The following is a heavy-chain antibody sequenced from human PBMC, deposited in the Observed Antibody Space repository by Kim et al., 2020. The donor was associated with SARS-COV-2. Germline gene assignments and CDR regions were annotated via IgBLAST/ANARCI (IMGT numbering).Heavy chain of an antibody. CDR1: GGSISSYY. J-gene: IGHJ4*02. D-gene: IGHD4-17*01. Sequence: SETLSLTCTVSGGSISSYYWSWIRQPPGKGLEWIGYIYYSGSTNYNPSLKSRVTISVDTSKNQFSLKLSSVTAADTAVYYCARVAYGDYGPKVDYWGQGTLVTVSS. CDR3: ARVAYGDYGPKVDY. CDR2: IYYSGST. V-gene: IGHV4-59*13.